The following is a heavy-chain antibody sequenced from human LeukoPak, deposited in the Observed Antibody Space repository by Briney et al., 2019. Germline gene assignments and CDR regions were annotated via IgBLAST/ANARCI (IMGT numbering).Heavy chain of an antibody. CDR2: ISAYNRKT. J-gene: IGHJ4*02. Sequence: ASVKVSCKASGYTFTSYGMTWGRQAPGHGLEWMGWISAYNRKTNYAQKLQGRVTMTTDTSTSTAYMELRSLRSDDTAVYYCARQVDIGMALPDYWGQGTPVTVSS. D-gene: IGHD5-18*01. CDR1: GYTFTSYG. V-gene: IGHV1-18*01. CDR3: ARQVDIGMALPDY.